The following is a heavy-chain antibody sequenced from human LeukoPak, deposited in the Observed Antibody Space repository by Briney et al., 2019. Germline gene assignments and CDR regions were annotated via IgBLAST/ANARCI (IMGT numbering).Heavy chain of an antibody. CDR3: ARGRDDYNDAPPPYYYYMDV. CDR2: IYDTGIT. V-gene: IGHV4-31*03. D-gene: IGHD5-24*01. CDR1: GGSIGSGNFY. Sequence: PSQTLSLTRTVSGGSIGSGNFYWNWIRQHPGRGLEWIGYIYDTGITYYNPSLKSRVTISADTSKKQFSLNPRSVTAADTAVYRCARGRDDYNDAPPPYYYYMDVWGKGTTVTVSS. J-gene: IGHJ6*03.